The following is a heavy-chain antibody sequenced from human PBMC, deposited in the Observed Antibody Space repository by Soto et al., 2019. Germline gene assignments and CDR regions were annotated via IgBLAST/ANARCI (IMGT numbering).Heavy chain of an antibody. V-gene: IGHV3-21*01. J-gene: IGHJ5*02. CDR3: ARTGYCSGGSCHRWFDP. D-gene: IGHD2-15*01. CDR2: ISTSSTYI. CDR1: GFTFNDYI. Sequence: GGSLRLSCAASGFTFNDYIMNWVRQAPGKGLEWVSSISTSSTYIYYADSVKGRFTISRDKAKNSLYLQMNSLRAEDTAVYYCARTGYCSGGSCHRWFDPWGQGTLVTV.